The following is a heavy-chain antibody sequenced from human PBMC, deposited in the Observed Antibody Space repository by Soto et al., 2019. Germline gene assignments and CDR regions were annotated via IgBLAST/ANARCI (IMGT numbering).Heavy chain of an antibody. D-gene: IGHD3-10*01. CDR2: IYWDDDK. Sequence: QITLKESGPTLVKPTQTLTLTCTFSGFSLSTSGVGVGWIRQPPGKALEWLALIYWDDDKRYSPSLKSRLTITKDTSKNQVVLTMTNMDPVDTATYYCATQSHMVRGVMPVDYWGQGTLVTVSS. CDR3: ATQSHMVRGVMPVDY. J-gene: IGHJ4*02. CDR1: GFSLSTSGVG. V-gene: IGHV2-5*02.